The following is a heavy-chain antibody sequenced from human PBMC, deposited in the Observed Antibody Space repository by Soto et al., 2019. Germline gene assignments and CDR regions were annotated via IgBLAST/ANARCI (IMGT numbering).Heavy chain of an antibody. CDR3: AKDIGLLGGDYEGYFDL. J-gene: IGHJ2*01. CDR2: ISWNSGSI. CDR1: GFTFDGYA. Sequence: EVQLVESGGGLVQPGRPLRLACAAAGFTFDGYAMHWVRQAPGKGLEWVSGISWNSGSIGYADSVKGRFTISRDNAKNSLYLQMNSLRAEDTALYYCAKDIGLLGGDYEGYFDLCGRGTLVTVSS. V-gene: IGHV3-9*01. D-gene: IGHD4-17*01.